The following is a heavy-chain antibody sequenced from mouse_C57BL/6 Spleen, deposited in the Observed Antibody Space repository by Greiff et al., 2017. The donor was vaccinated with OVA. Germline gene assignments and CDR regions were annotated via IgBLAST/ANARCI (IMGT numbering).Heavy chain of an antibody. CDR2: IDPSDSYT. V-gene: IGHV1-69*01. CDR3: AKENGSRYFDY. CDR1: GYTFTSYW. Sequence: QVQLQQPGAELVMPGASVKLSCKASGYTFTSYWMHWVKQRPGQGLEWIGEIDPSDSYTNYNQKFKGKSTLTVDKSSSTAYMQLSSLTSDDSAVYYCAKENGSRYFDYWGQGTTLTVSS. D-gene: IGHD1-1*01. J-gene: IGHJ2*01.